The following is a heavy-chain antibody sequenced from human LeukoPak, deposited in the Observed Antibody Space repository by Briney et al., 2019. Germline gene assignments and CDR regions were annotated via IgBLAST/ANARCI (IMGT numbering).Heavy chain of an antibody. CDR3: ARVVTGDYGGSDAFDI. V-gene: IGHV1-2*02. CDR1: VYTFTGYY. Sequence: ASVKVSCKASVYTFTGYYMHWVRQAPGQGLEWMGWINPNSGGTNYAQKFQGRVTMTRDTSISTAYMGLSRLRSDDTAVYYCARVVTGDYGGSDAFDIWGQGTMVTVSS. CDR2: INPNSGGT. D-gene: IGHD4-17*01. J-gene: IGHJ3*02.